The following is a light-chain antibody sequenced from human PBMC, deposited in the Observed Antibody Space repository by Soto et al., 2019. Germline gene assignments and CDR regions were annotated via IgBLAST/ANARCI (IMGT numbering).Light chain of an antibody. CDR3: QQYNHWQT. V-gene: IGKV3-15*01. CDR1: QSVSSD. J-gene: IGKJ4*01. CDR2: GAS. Sequence: EIVMRQSPATLSVSPGETAILSCRASQSVSSDLAWYQQKPGQAPRLLIYGASTRAIGIPARFSGSGSGTEFTLTISSLQSEDFALYFCQQYNHWQTFGGGTRVEIK.